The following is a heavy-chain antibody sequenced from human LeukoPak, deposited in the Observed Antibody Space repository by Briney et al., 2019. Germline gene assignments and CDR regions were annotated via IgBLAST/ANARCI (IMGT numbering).Heavy chain of an antibody. J-gene: IGHJ3*02. D-gene: IGHD2-2*01. CDR2: ISNSSSYI. Sequence: GGSLRLYCAASGFTFSSYSMNWVRQAPGKGLEWVSSISNSSSYIYYADSVKGRFTISRDNAKNSLYLQMNSLRAEDTAVYYCARDGVSAYCSSTSCPDAFDIWGQGTMVTVSS. CDR1: GFTFSSYS. V-gene: IGHV3-21*01. CDR3: ARDGVSAYCSSTSCPDAFDI.